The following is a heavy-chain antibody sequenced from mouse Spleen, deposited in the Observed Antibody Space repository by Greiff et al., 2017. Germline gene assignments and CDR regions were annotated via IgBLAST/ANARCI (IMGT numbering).Heavy chain of an antibody. J-gene: IGHJ3*01. CDR2: ISSGSSTI. Sequence: EVKVVESGGGLVKPGGSLKLSCAASGFTFSDYGMHWVRQAPEKGLEWVAYISSGSSTIYYADTVKGRFTISRDNAKNTLFLQMTSLRSEDTAMYYCARPPPYYGNSWFAYWGQGTLVTVSA. CDR1: GFTFSDYG. V-gene: IGHV5-17*01. CDR3: ARPPPYYGNSWFAY. D-gene: IGHD2-10*01.